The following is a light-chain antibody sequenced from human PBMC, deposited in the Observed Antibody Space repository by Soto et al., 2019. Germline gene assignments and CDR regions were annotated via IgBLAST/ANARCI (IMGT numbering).Light chain of an antibody. V-gene: IGKV1-27*01. CDR1: QGISNY. J-gene: IGKJ5*01. CDR3: QRYDSNPFT. Sequence: DIQMTQSPSSLSASVGDIVTITCRASQGISNYLAWYQQKPGKVPKLLMYAASTLQSGVPSRFSGSGSGTDFALTVTSLQPEDVATYYCQRYDSNPFTFGQGTRLEIK. CDR2: AAS.